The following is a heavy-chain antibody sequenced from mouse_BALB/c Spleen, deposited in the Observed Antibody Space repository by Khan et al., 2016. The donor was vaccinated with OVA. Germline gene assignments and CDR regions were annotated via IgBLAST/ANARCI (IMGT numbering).Heavy chain of an antibody. D-gene: IGHD2-1*01. CDR2: INPNNGVS. J-gene: IGHJ3*01. CDR1: GYTFTSYY. V-gene: IGHV1S81*02. CDR3: ARSGDGNPFAY. Sequence: VQLQQPGAELVKPGASVKISCKASGYTFTSYYLYWVKQRPGQGLEWIGGINPNNGVSHFNEKFKNKATLTVDTSSSTAYMQLNSLPSEDSAVNYCARSGDGNPFAYWGQGTLVTVSA.